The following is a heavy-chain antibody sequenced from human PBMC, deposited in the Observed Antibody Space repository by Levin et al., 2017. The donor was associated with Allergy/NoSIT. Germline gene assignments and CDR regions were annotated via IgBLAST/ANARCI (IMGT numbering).Heavy chain of an antibody. V-gene: IGHV4-59*08. CDR3: ARHFGGNYYGLDV. J-gene: IGHJ6*02. CDR2: IYYSRTT. CDR1: GGSISGYY. Sequence: SETLSLTCTVSGGSISGYYWSWNRQPPGKGLEWLAYIYYSRTTNYNPSLKSRATISGDMSKNQFSLRLSSVTAADTAVYYCARHFGGNYYGLDVWGQGTTVTVSS. D-gene: IGHD1-14*01.